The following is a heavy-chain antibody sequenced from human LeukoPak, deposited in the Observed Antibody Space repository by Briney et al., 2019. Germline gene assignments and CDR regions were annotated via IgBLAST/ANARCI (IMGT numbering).Heavy chain of an antibody. Sequence: ASVKVSCKASGYTFTSYGISWVRQAPGQGLEWMGWISAYNGNTNYAQKLQGRVTMTTDTSTSTAYMELRSLRSDDTAVYYCARGDYDILTGYPLDFDYWGQGTLVTVSS. CDR1: GYTFTSYG. D-gene: IGHD3-9*01. CDR3: ARGDYDILTGYPLDFDY. CDR2: ISAYNGNT. J-gene: IGHJ4*02. V-gene: IGHV1-18*01.